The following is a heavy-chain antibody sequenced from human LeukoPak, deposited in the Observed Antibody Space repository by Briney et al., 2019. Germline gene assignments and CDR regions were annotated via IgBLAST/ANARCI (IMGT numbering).Heavy chain of an antibody. CDR1: GFTFSSYG. V-gene: IGHV3-30*18. CDR2: ISYDGSNK. Sequence: GGSLRLSCAASGFTFSSYGMHWVRQAPGKGLEWVAVISYDGSNKYYADSVKGRFTISRDNSKNTLYLQMNSLRAEDTAVYYCAKGHLRWFGELFHYFDYWGQGTLVTVSS. J-gene: IGHJ4*02. CDR3: AKGHLRWFGELFHYFDY. D-gene: IGHD3-10*01.